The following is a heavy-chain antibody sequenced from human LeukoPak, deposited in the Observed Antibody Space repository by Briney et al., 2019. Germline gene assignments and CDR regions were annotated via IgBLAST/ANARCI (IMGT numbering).Heavy chain of an antibody. CDR1: GFTFSSYA. CDR3: ARVRGGVFDY. D-gene: IGHD3-10*01. CDR2: ISYDGSNK. J-gene: IGHJ4*02. V-gene: IGHV3-30-3*01. Sequence: PGRSLRLSCAASGFTFSSYAMHWVRQAPGKGLEWVAVISYDGSNKYYADSVKGRFTISRDNSKNTLYLQTNSLRAEDTAVYYCARVRGGVFDYWGQGTLVTVSS.